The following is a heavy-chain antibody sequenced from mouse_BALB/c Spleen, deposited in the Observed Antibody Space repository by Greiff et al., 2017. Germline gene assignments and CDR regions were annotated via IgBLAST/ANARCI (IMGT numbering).Heavy chain of an antibody. CDR1: GYSFTDYY. CDR2: INPSTGGT. J-gene: IGHJ3*01. D-gene: IGHD4-1*02. CDR3: ARNFTTGPFAY. V-gene: IGHV1-42*01. Sequence: VQLKQSGPELVKTGASVKISCKASGYSFTDYYMHWVKQSPEKSFEWIGEINPSTGGTSYNQKFKGKATLTVDKSSSTAYMQLKSLTSEDSAVYYCARNFTTGPFAYWGQGTLVTVSA.